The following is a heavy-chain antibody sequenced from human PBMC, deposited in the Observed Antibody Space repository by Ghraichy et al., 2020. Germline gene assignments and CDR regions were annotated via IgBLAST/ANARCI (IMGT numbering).Heavy chain of an antibody. CDR3: AREGGYSSSPGWFDP. D-gene: IGHD6-6*01. CDR1: GGTFSSYA. Sequence: SVKVSCKASGGTFSSYAISWVRQAPGQGLEWMGRIIPILGIANYAQKFQGRVTITADKSTSTAYMELSSLRSEDTAVYYCAREGGYSSSPGWFDPWGQGTLVTVSS. J-gene: IGHJ5*02. CDR2: IIPILGIA. V-gene: IGHV1-69*04.